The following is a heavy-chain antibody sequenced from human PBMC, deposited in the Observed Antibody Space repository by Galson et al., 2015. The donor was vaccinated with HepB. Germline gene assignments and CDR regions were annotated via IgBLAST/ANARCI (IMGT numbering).Heavy chain of an antibody. V-gene: IGHV3-30*18. CDR1: GFTFSRYG. CDR3: AKDLWSPGVVIYYAMDV. CDR2: ISHDGINK. J-gene: IGHJ6*02. Sequence: SLRLSCAASGFTFSRYGMHWVRQAPGKGLEWVAVISHDGINKYYADSVKGRFTISRDSSKNTLLLQMNSLGVEDTAVYYCAKDLWSPGVVIYYAMDVWGQGTTVTVSS. D-gene: IGHD3-22*01.